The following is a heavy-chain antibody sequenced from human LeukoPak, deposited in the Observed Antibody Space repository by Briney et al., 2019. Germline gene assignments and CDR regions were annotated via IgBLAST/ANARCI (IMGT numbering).Heavy chain of an antibody. J-gene: IGHJ4*02. D-gene: IGHD2-2*01. CDR3: AKGVSSVVPLTTVPDY. Sequence: GGSQSLFCAPSGFTFSIYDMNWARQAPGKGLEWVSTISSDGGSTYYADSVTGRFTISTDNPKNTLYLQMNSLRAEDTAVYYCAKGVSSVVPLTTVPDYWGQGTAIPVSS. CDR2: ISSDGGST. CDR1: GFTFSIYD. V-gene: IGHV3-23*01.